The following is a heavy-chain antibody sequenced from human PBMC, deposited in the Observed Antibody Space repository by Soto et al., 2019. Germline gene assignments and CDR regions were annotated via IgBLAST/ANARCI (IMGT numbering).Heavy chain of an antibody. CDR2: IYYSGST. Sequence: PSETLSLTCSVSGASISSGNYYWSWIRQHPGKGLEWIGNIYYSGSTYYNPSLKSRLTTSVDTSTNQFSLKLNSVTAADTAVYYCPRGSSDDVLTAYFGWFDPWGQGIPVTVSS. D-gene: IGHD3-9*01. V-gene: IGHV4-31*03. CDR1: GASISSGNYY. CDR3: PRGSSDDVLTAYFGWFDP. J-gene: IGHJ5*02.